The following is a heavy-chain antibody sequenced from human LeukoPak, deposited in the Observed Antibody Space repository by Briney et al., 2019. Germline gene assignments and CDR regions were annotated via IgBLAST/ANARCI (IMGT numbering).Heavy chain of an antibody. Sequence: PSETLSLTCTVSGGSISSYYWSWIRQPPGKGLEWIGYIYYSGSTNYNPSLKSRVTISVDTSKNQFSLKLSSVTAADTAVYYCARGMVRGVIITLNWFDPWGQGTLVTVSS. CDR1: GGSISSYY. D-gene: IGHD3-10*01. CDR3: ARGMVRGVIITLNWFDP. V-gene: IGHV4-59*08. CDR2: IYYSGST. J-gene: IGHJ5*02.